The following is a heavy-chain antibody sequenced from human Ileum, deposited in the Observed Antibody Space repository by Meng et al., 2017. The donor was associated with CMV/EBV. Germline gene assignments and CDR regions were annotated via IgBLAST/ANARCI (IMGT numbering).Heavy chain of an antibody. J-gene: IGHJ4*02. CDR3: ARDHYSDPTYTEY. CDR1: RFTVSLYA. CDR2: SSSDGNDK. Sequence: AVRFTVSLYAVHGVRQATGKGLGWVAVSSSDGNDKFYADSVKGRFSISRDNSKNTLILQMSSLTTDDTAVYYCARDHYSDPTYTEYWGQGTLVTVSS. V-gene: IGHV3-30*04. D-gene: IGHD3-22*01.